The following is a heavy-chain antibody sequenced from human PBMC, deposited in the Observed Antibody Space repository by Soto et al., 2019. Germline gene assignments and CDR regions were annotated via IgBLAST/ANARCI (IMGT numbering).Heavy chain of an antibody. CDR1: GYTFTSYG. D-gene: IGHD3-3*01. J-gene: IGHJ4*02. Sequence: ASVKVSCKASGYTFTSYGISWVRQAPGQGLEWMGWISAYNGNTNYAQKLQGRVTMTTDTSTSTAYMELRSLRSDDTAVYYCARDNPITIFGVVDSNFDYWGQGTLVTVS. CDR3: ARDNPITIFGVVDSNFDY. V-gene: IGHV1-18*01. CDR2: ISAYNGNT.